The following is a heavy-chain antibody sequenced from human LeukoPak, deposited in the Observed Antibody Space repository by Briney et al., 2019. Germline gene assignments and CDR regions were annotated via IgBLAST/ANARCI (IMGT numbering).Heavy chain of an antibody. J-gene: IGHJ4*02. D-gene: IGHD3-22*01. CDR2: IYYSGST. CDR1: GGSISSYY. Sequence: PSETLSLTCTVSGGSISSYYWSWIRQPPGKGLEWIGYIYYSGSTNYNPSLKSRATISVDTSKNQFSLKLSSVTAADTAVYYCAREGGEGYYDSSGYYIGGVAFDIWGQGTLVTVSS. CDR3: AREGGEGYYDSSGYYIGGVAFDI. V-gene: IGHV4-59*01.